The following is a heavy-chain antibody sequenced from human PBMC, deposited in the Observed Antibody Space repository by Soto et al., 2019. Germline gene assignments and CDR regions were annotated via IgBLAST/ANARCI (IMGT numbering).Heavy chain of an antibody. V-gene: IGHV1-2*02. D-gene: IGHD1-1*01. Sequence: ASVXVSCRASGYTFTVYHIHWVRQAPGQGLEWMGSINPSDGGTKFAQNFQGRVTMTRDTSISTAYMDLSSLKSDDTAIYYCALIRRGIQPWHTPNEYWGQRTLVTVYS. J-gene: IGHJ4*02. CDR1: GYTFTVYH. CDR3: ALIRRGIQPWHTPNEY. CDR2: INPSDGGT.